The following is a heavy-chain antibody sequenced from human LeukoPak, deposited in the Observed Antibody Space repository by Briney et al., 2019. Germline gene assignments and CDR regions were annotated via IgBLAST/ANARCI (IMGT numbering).Heavy chain of an antibody. CDR1: GGTFSSYA. D-gene: IGHD3-9*01. CDR2: IIPIFGTA. CDR3: ARQGAGSRYFDWLWASWFDP. J-gene: IGHJ5*02. V-gene: IGHV1-69*13. Sequence: ASVKVSCKASGGTFSSYAISWVRQAPGQGLEWMGGIIPIFGTANYAQKFQGRVTITADESTSTAYMELSSLRSEDTAVYYCARQGAGSRYFDWLWASWFDPWGQGTLVTVSS.